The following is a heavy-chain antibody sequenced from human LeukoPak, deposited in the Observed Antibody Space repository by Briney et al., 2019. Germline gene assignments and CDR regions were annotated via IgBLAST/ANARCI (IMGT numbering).Heavy chain of an antibody. Sequence: SETLSLTCTVSGGSISSYYWSWIRQPPGKGLEWIGYIYYSGSTNYDPSLKSRVTISVDTSKNQFSLKLSSVTAADTAVYYCARDSIQGPPDYWGQGTLVTVSS. CDR2: IYYSGST. J-gene: IGHJ4*02. CDR1: GGSISSYY. V-gene: IGHV4-59*01. CDR3: ARDSIQGPPDY.